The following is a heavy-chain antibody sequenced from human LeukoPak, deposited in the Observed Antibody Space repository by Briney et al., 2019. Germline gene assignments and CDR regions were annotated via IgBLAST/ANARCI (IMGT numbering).Heavy chain of an antibody. CDR1: GFTLRSYV. J-gene: IGHJ4*02. V-gene: IGHV3-53*01. D-gene: IGHD3-22*01. CDR3: ALQNDSSPFDY. Sequence: PGGSLRLSCVASGFTLRSYVMNWVRQAPGKGLEWVSVIYSGGSTDYADSVKGRFTISRDNSKNTLYLQMNSLRAEDTAVCYCALQNDSSPFDYWGQGTLVTVSS. CDR2: IYSGGST.